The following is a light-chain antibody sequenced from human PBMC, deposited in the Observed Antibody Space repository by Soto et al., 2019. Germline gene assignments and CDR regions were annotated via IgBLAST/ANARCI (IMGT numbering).Light chain of an antibody. J-gene: IGKJ2*01. CDR2: GAS. CDR3: QQYGSSRVT. Sequence: EIVLTQSPGTLSLSPGERATLSCRASQSVSSSYLAWYQQKPGQAPRLLIYGASSRATGIPDRFSGSGSGTDFTLAISGLEPEDFAVYYCQQYGSSRVTFGQGTKLESK. CDR1: QSVSSSY. V-gene: IGKV3-20*01.